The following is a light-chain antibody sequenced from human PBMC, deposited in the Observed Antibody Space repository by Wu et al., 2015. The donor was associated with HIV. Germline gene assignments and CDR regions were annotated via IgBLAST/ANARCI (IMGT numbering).Light chain of an antibody. V-gene: IGKV1-39*01. Sequence: IQLTQSPSSLSASVGDRVTITCRASQSISSYLNWYQQKPGKAPKLLIYAASSLQSGVPSRFSGSGSGTDFTLTISSLQPEDFATYYCQQSYSTRRTFG. CDR3: QQSYSTRRT. J-gene: IGKJ1*01. CDR2: AAS. CDR1: QSISSY.